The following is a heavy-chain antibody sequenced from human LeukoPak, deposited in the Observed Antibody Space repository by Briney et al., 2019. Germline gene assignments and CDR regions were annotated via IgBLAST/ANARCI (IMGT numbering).Heavy chain of an antibody. J-gene: IGHJ5*02. D-gene: IGHD3-10*01. CDR3: ARGKQYELITMVRGVIYWFDP. CDR2: INHSGST. V-gene: IGHV4-39*07. Sequence: SETLSLTCTVSGGSISSGSYYWSWIRQPPGKGLEWIGEINHSGSTNYNPSLKSRVTISVDTSKNQFSLKLSSVTAADTAVYYCARGKQYELITMVRGVIYWFDPWGQGTLVTVSS. CDR1: GGSISSGSYY.